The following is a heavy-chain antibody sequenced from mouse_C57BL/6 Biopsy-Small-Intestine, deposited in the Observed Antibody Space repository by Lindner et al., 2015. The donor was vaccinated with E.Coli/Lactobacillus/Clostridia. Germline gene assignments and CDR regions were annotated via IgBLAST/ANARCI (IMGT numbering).Heavy chain of an antibody. CDR3: ARRDSNFYYFDY. Sequence: VQLQESGGDLVKPGGSLKLSCAASGFTFSSYGMSWVRQTPDKRLEWVATISSGGSYTYYPDSVKGRFTISRYNAKNTLYLQMSSLKSEDTAMYFCARRDSNFYYFDYRGQGTTLTVSS. J-gene: IGHJ2*01. CDR2: ISSGGSYT. CDR1: GFTFSSYG. V-gene: IGHV5-6*01. D-gene: IGHD2-5*01.